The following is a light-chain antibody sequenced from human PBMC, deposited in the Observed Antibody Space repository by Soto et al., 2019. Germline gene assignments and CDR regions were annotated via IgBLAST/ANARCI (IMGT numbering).Light chain of an antibody. Sequence: ETVLTQSPATLSLSPGERATLSCRTSQSVSSSYLAWYQQKPGQAPRLLIHGTSTRATGIPNRFSGSGSGTDFTLTIRGLEAEDVAVYYCQQYGGSPTWTFGQGTKVEIK. J-gene: IGKJ1*01. V-gene: IGKV3-20*01. CDR1: QSVSSSY. CDR2: GTS. CDR3: QQYGGSPTWT.